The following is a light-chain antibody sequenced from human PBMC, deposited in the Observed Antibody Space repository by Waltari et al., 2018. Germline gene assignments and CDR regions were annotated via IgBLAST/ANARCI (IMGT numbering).Light chain of an antibody. CDR3: QQHDNLPLT. Sequence: DIQVTQSPSSLSASIGDRVTITCQASQDISHYLNWYQHRPGTAPKVLIYDASNLQVGVPSRFSGGGSGTDFTFTISSLQPGDIATYYCQQHDNLPLTFGGGTKVEIK. J-gene: IGKJ4*01. V-gene: IGKV1-33*01. CDR1: QDISHY. CDR2: DAS.